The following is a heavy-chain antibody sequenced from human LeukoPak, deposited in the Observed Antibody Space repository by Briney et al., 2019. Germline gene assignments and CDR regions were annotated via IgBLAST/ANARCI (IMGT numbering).Heavy chain of an antibody. V-gene: IGHV1-2*02. J-gene: IGHJ4*02. D-gene: IGHD5-18*01. CDR2: LNPESGGT. CDR3: ARGDVDTAMVTPDY. CDR1: VYTFTGYY. Sequence: ASVKVSCKASVYTFTGYYMHWVRQAPGQGLEWMGWLNPESGGTNNEQKFQGRVTMTRDTSISTAYMELSRLRFDDTAVYYCARGDVDTAMVTPDYWGQGTLVTVSS.